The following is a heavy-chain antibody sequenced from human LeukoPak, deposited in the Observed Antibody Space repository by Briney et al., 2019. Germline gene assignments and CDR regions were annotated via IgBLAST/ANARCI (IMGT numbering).Heavy chain of an antibody. V-gene: IGHV1-24*01. Sequence: ASVKVSCKVSGYTLTELSMHWVRQAPGKGLEWMGGFDPEDGETIYAQKFQGRVTMTEDTSTDSAYMELSSLRSEDTAVYYCATEVGSNNWFDPWGQGTLVTVSS. CDR2: FDPEDGET. J-gene: IGHJ5*02. CDR3: ATEVGSNNWFDP. CDR1: GYTLTELS. D-gene: IGHD1-26*01.